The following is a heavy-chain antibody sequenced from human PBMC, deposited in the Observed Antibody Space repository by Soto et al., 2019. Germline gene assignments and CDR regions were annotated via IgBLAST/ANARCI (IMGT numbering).Heavy chain of an antibody. V-gene: IGHV4-61*01. J-gene: IGHJ5*02. Sequence: PSATXSLTCTFSGFSVSSGSFYWSWIRRPPGKGLEWIGYFYDSGSTNYNPSLRSRVTMSVDTSKNQFSLKLSSVTAADTAVYYCARDYWRFGELYWLETWGQGTLVTVSS. CDR1: GFSVSSGSFY. CDR2: FYDSGST. D-gene: IGHD3-10*01. CDR3: ARDYWRFGELYWLET.